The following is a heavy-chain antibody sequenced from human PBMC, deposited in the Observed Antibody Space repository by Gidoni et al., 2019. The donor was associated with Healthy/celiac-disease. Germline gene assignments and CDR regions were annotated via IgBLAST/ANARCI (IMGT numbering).Heavy chain of an antibody. D-gene: IGHD3-22*01. V-gene: IGHV3-33*01. CDR2: IWYDGSNK. J-gene: IGHJ4*02. CDR3: ARGFHYYDSSPMGD. Sequence: QVQLVESGGGVVQPGRSLRLSCAASGFTFSSYGMHWVRQAPGKGLGWVAVIWYDGSNKYYADSVKGRFTISRDNSKNTLYLQMNSLRAEDTAVYYCARGFHYYDSSPMGDWGQGTLVTVSS. CDR1: GFTFSSYG.